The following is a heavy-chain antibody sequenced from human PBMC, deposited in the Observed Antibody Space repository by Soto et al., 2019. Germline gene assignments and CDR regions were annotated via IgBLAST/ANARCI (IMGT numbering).Heavy chain of an antibody. V-gene: IGHV4-31*03. CDR1: CGSISSGGYY. CDR3: ARATSFSGHHGY. D-gene: IGHD2-8*02. J-gene: IGHJ4*02. CDR2: IYYSGST. Sequence: PSETLSLTCTVSCGSISSGGYYWSWIRQHPGKGLEWIGYIYYSGSTYYNPSLKSRVTISVDTSKNQFSLKLSSVAAADTAVYYCARATSFSGHHGYWGQGTLVTVSS.